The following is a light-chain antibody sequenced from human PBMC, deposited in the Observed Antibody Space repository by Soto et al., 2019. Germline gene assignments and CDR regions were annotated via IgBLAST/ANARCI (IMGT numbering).Light chain of an antibody. CDR1: QGIYNE. CDR2: AVS. J-gene: IGKJ3*01. CDR3: QNYNSAPFT. Sequence: DIQMTQSPSSLSASVGDRVTITCRASQGIYNELAWYQQKAGKVPTLLIYAVSTLQLGVPSRFSGSGSGTDFTLTISSLQPEDVATYYCQNYNSAPFTFGPGTKVDIK. V-gene: IGKV1-27*01.